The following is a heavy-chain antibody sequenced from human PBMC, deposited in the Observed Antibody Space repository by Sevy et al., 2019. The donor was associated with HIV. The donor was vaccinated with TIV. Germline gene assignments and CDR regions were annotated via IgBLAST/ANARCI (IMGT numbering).Heavy chain of an antibody. V-gene: IGHV3-21*01. D-gene: IGHD2-15*01. CDR2: IGSSSSYI. CDR3: ARVVAYCTGGSCFSGYYYGMDV. J-gene: IGHJ6*02. CDR1: GFTFSSYN. Sequence: GGSLRLSCAASGFTFSSYNMNWVRQAPGKGLEWVSSIGSSSSYIYYADSVKGRFTVSRDNAKNSLYLQMNSLRAEDTDVYYCARVVAYCTGGSCFSGYYYGMDVWGQRTTVTVSS.